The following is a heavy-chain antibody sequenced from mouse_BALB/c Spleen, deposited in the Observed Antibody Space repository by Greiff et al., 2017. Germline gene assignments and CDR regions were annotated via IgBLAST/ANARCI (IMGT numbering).Heavy chain of an antibody. Sequence: EVKLLESGPGLVKPSQTVSLTCTVTGISITTGNYRWSWIRQFPGNKLEWIGYIYYSGTITYNPSLTSRTTITRDTSKNQFFLEMNSLTAEDTATYYCARDYYYGSRGAMDYWGQGTSVTVSS. CDR2: IYYSGTI. CDR1: GISITTGNYR. J-gene: IGHJ4*01. V-gene: IGHV3-5*02. D-gene: IGHD1-1*01. CDR3: ARDYYYGSRGAMDY.